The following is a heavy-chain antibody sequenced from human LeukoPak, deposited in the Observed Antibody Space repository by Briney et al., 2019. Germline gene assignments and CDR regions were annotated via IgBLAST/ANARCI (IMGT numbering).Heavy chain of an antibody. Sequence: GASVKVSCKASGGTFSSYAISWVRQAPGQGLEWMGWMNPNSGNTGYAQKFQGRVTMTRDTSTGTVYMELSSLRSEDTAVYYCARDQLRYDILTGTSGYDYWGQGTLVTVSS. J-gene: IGHJ4*02. CDR1: GGTFSSYA. D-gene: IGHD3-9*01. CDR2: MNPNSGNT. V-gene: IGHV1-8*02. CDR3: ARDQLRYDILTGTSGYDY.